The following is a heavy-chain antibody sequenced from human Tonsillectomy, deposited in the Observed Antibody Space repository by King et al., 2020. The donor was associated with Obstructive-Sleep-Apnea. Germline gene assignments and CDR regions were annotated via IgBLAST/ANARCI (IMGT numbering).Heavy chain of an antibody. V-gene: IGHV3-30*18. CDR1: GFTFSNFA. J-gene: IGHJ4*02. CDR2: ISHDENRK. Sequence: VQLVESGGGVVQPGGSLRLSCAASGFTFSNFAMHWVRQAPGKGLEWVAVISHDENRKYYADSVKGRFTISRDSSKNTLFLQMNSLKPEDTALYYCAKDHEYGGAQYYFDYWGQGTLVTVSS. D-gene: IGHD6-6*01. CDR3: AKDHEYGGAQYYFDY.